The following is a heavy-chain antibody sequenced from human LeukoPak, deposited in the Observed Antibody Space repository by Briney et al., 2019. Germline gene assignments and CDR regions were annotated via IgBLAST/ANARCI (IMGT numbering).Heavy chain of an antibody. Sequence: PGGSLRLSCAASGFTFSDYYMSWIRQAPGKGLEWVSYISSSGSTIYYADSVKGRVTITRDNAKNSLYMQMNSLRAEDTAVYYCARDGSYWADAFDIWGQGTMVTVSS. J-gene: IGHJ3*02. V-gene: IGHV3-11*01. D-gene: IGHD1-26*01. CDR1: GFTFSDYY. CDR2: ISSSGSTI. CDR3: ARDGSYWADAFDI.